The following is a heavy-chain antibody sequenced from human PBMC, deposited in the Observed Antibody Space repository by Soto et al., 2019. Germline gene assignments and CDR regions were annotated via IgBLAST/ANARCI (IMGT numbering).Heavy chain of an antibody. J-gene: IGHJ3*02. CDR3: XXXXPGTGYI. CDR1: GGSISSSDDF. CDR2: IHYSGNTN. Sequence: QLQLQESGPGLVKPSETLSLTCTVSGGSISSSDDFWGWIRQSPGKGLEWIATIHYSGNTNYYNPSLKSRXXXXXXXXXXXXXXXXXXXXXXXXXXXXXXXXXPGTGYIWGQGTMVTVSS. V-gene: IGHV4-39*01. D-gene: IGHD6-13*01.